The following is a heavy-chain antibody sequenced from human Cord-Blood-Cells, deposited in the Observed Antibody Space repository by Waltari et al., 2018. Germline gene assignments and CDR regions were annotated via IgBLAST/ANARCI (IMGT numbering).Heavy chain of an antibody. Sequence: QVQLQQSGPGLVKPSQTLSLTCAISGDSVSSNSAAWNWIRQSTPRCLEWPGRTCYRSKWYNDYSVSVKSRITINPDTSKNQFSLQLNSVTPEDTAVYYCARVKVYYDFWSGDAFDIWGQGTMVTVSS. CDR3: ARVKVYYDFWSGDAFDI. J-gene: IGHJ3*02. CDR2: TCYRSKWYN. V-gene: IGHV6-1*01. CDR1: GDSVSSNSAA. D-gene: IGHD3-3*01.